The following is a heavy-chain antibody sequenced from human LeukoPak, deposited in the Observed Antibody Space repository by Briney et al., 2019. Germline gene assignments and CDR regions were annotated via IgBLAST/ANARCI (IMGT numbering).Heavy chain of an antibody. CDR3: ARDRRIAAAGKANYFDY. D-gene: IGHD6-13*01. CDR2: IIPILGIA. J-gene: IGHJ4*02. V-gene: IGHV1-69*04. CDR1: GGTFSSYA. Sequence: GSSVKVSCKASGGTFSSYAISWVRQAPGQGLEWMGRIIPILGIANYAQKFQGRVTMTRDTSTSTVYMELSSLRSEDTAVYYCARDRRIAAAGKANYFDYWGQGTLVTVSS.